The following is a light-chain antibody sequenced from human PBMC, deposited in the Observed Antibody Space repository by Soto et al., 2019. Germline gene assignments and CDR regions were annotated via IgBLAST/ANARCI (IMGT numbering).Light chain of an antibody. V-gene: IGKV1-39*01. J-gene: IGKJ2*01. CDR1: QDIAFY. CDR3: QQNYYIPYT. CDR2: GAS. Sequence: DIQMTQSPSALSVSVGDRVTMSCRTIQDIAFYLNWYQQKPGKAPQLLIYGASNLQHGVPSRFSGSGSGTDFTLTITSLQPEDFATYFCQQNYYIPYTFGQGTKLEI.